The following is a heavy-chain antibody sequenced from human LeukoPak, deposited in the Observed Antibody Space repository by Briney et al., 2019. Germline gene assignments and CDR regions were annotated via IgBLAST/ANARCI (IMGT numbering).Heavy chain of an antibody. D-gene: IGHD5-18*01. CDR3: ARLELGVDTPTPTAVDWFDT. J-gene: IGHJ5*02. V-gene: IGHV4-39*01. CDR2: RYYTGNT. Sequence: PSETLSLTCAVSGVSVSSSDYYWGWVRQPPGKGLEWIGSRYYTGNTYYNPSLESRVTISADTSKNQISLHLTSVTAADTAMYYCARLELGVDTPTPTAVDWFDTWGQGTLVTVSS. CDR1: GVSVSSSDYY.